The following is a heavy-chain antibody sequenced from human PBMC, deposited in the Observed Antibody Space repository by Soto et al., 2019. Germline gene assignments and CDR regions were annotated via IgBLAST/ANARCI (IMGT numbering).Heavy chain of an antibody. J-gene: IGHJ5*02. CDR2: IYYSGST. Sequence: PSETLSLTCTVSGGSISSYYWSWIRQPPGKGLEWIGYIYYSGSTNYNPSLKSRVTISVDTSKNQFSLKLSSVTAADTAVYYCARNIGYCICGSCSPYNWFDPCGQVSLVTVSS. CDR1: GGSISSYY. D-gene: IGHD2-15*01. V-gene: IGHV4-59*01. CDR3: ARNIGYCICGSCSPYNWFDP.